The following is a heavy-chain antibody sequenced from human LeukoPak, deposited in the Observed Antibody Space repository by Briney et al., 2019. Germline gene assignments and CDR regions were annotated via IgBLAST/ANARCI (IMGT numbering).Heavy chain of an antibody. CDR2: ISSSGSTI. Sequence: GGSLRLSCAASGFTFGSYEMNWVRQAPGKGLEWVSYISSSGSTIYYADSVKGRFTISRDNAENSLYLQMNSLRAEDTALYYCAGVYIYGYYWGQGTLVTVSS. D-gene: IGHD5-18*01. V-gene: IGHV3-48*03. J-gene: IGHJ4*02. CDR3: AGVYIYGYY. CDR1: GFTFGSYE.